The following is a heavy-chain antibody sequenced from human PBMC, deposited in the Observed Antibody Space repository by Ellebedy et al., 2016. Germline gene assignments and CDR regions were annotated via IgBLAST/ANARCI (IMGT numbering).Heavy chain of an antibody. D-gene: IGHD3-9*01. J-gene: IGHJ5*02. CDR2: INVGNGNT. CDR3: ARDLPPTSDRYFYWSLKGAGWFDP. V-gene: IGHV1-3*01. CDR1: GYTFTSYA. Sequence: ASVKVSCKASGYTFTSYAMHWVRQAPGQRLQWMGWINVGNGNTKYSQKFQGRVTITRDTSASTAYINLSSLRFEDTAVYYCARDLPPTSDRYFYWSLKGAGWFDPWGQGTLVTVSS.